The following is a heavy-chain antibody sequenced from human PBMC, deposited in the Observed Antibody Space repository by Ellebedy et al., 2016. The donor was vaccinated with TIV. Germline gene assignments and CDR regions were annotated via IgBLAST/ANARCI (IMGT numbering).Heavy chain of an antibody. J-gene: IGHJ4*02. CDR3: ARAFTERLGGLTTHWVLDY. Sequence: SETLSLTCTVSGVSITNNYWSWIRRPPGKGLEWIGYVHDSGSTSYTSSLKSRVTMLVDPSSNQFSLKLKSVTASDTAVYYCARAFTERLGGLTTHWVLDYWGQGTQVTAAS. V-gene: IGHV4-59*01. CDR1: GVSITNNY. CDR2: VHDSGST. D-gene: IGHD4-11*01.